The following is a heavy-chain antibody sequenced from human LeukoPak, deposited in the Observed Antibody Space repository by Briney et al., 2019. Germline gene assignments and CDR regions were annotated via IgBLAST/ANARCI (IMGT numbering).Heavy chain of an antibody. V-gene: IGHV3-23*01. Sequence: GGSLRLSCAASGFTLSSYAMSWVRQAPGKGLKWVSAISGSGGSTYYADSVKGRFTISRDNSKNTLYLQMNSLRAEDTAVYYCAKASGYDILTGHLDYWGQGTLVTVSS. CDR1: GFTLSSYA. J-gene: IGHJ4*02. CDR3: AKASGYDILTGHLDY. D-gene: IGHD3-9*01. CDR2: ISGSGGST.